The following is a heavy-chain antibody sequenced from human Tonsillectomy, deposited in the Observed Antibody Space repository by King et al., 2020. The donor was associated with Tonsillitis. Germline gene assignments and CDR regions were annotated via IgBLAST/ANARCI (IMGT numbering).Heavy chain of an antibody. CDR3: VKDQGYCSGGSCYPRSPYYYVMDV. J-gene: IGHJ6*02. V-gene: IGHV3-9*01. CDR1: GFTLDDYA. CDR2: ISWNSDII. Sequence: VQLVESGGGLVQPGRSLRLSCAASGFTLDDYAMYWVRQTLGKGLEWVSGISWNSDIIDYADSVKGRFTISRDNAKNSLYLQMNSLTAGDTALYYCVKDQGYCSGGSCYPRSPYYYVMDVWGQGTTVTVSS. D-gene: IGHD2-15*01.